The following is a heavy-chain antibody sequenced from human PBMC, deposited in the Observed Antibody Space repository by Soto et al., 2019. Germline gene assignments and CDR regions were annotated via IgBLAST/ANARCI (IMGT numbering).Heavy chain of an antibody. CDR1: GETVSRRP. CDR2: ISGSGGST. V-gene: IGHV3-23*01. J-gene: IGHJ2*01. Sequence: PSDASGETVSRRPLSGSRRVPGKGLEWVSAISGSGGSTSYADSVKGRFTISRDNSKNALYLQMNGLRGEDTSVDCCAKERAGGSDWYY. D-gene: IGHD2-15*01. CDR3: AKERAGGSDWYY.